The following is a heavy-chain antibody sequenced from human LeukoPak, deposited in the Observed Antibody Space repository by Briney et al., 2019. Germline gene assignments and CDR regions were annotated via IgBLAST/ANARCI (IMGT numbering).Heavy chain of an antibody. CDR2: IYYSGST. V-gene: IGHV4-59*01. J-gene: IGHJ6*03. CDR3: ARVGYHYGGNAQHYYYYYYMDV. Sequence: SETLSLTCTVSGGSISSYYWSWIRQPPGTGLDWIGYIYYSGSTNYNPSLKSRVTISVDTSKNQFSLKLSSVTAADTAVYYCARVGYHYGGNAQHYYYYYYMDVWGKGTTVTISS. CDR1: GGSISSYY. D-gene: IGHD3-10*01.